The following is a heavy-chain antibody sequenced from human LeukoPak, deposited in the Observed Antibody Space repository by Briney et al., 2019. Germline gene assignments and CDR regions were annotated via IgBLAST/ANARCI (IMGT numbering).Heavy chain of an antibody. J-gene: IGHJ6*03. CDR3: ARVYYGSGSLHYYYYYMDV. CDR1: GFSFSSFA. D-gene: IGHD3-10*01. CDR2: IDGRGDST. V-gene: IGHV3-23*01. Sequence: GGSLRLSCAASGFSFSSFAMSWVRQAPGKGLEWISGIDGRGDSTHYADAVKGRFTISRDNSKNTLYLQMNSLRAEDTAVYYCARVYYGSGSLHYYYYYMDVWGKGTTVTISS.